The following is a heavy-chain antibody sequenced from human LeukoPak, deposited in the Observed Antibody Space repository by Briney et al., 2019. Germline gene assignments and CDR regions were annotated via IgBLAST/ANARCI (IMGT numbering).Heavy chain of an antibody. CDR2: ISSSSSYI. V-gene: IGHV3-21*01. Sequence: GGSLRLSCAASGFTFSSYSTNWVRQAPGKGLEWVSSISSSSSYIYYADSVKGRFTISRDNAKNSLYLQMNSLKAEDTAVYYCARVFRYCSSTSCREGDYGGQGPLVPVSS. D-gene: IGHD2-2*01. J-gene: IGHJ4*02. CDR3: ARVFRYCSSTSCREGDY. CDR1: GFTFSSYS.